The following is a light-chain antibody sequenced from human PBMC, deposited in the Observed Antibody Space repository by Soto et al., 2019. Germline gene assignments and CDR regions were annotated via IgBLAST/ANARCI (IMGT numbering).Light chain of an antibody. CDR2: GAS. Sequence: EIVMTQSPATVSVSPGERATLSCRASQSVSSNLAWYQQKPGQAPRHLIYGASTRATGIPARFSGSGSGTEFTLTISSLQSEDFAVYYCQQYNNWPPWTFGQGTKVEIK. CDR1: QSVSSN. V-gene: IGKV3-15*01. J-gene: IGKJ1*01. CDR3: QQYNNWPPWT.